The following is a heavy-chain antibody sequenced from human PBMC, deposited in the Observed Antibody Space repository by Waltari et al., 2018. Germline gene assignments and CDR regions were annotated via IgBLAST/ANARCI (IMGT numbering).Heavy chain of an antibody. CDR3: ARPGRYSSSFYWYFDL. CDR2: IYYSGST. D-gene: IGHD6-13*01. V-gene: IGHV4-39*01. J-gene: IGHJ2*01. Sequence: QVQLQESGPGLVKPSETLSLTCTVSGGSISSSSYYWGWIRQPPGKGLEWIGSIYYSGSTYDNPSLKSRVTISVDTSKNQFSLKLSSVTAADTAVYYCARPGRYSSSFYWYFDLWGRGTLVTVSS. CDR1: GGSISSSSYY.